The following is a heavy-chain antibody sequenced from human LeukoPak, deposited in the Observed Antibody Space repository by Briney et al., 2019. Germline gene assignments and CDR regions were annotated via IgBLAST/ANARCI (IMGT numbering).Heavy chain of an antibody. J-gene: IGHJ4*02. Sequence: GGSLRLSCAASGFTFSSYGMHWVRQAPGKGLEWVAAISGSGGSTYYADSVKGRFTISRDNSKNTLYLQMNSLRAEDTAVYYCAKRWGGGSYHFDYWGQGTLVTVSS. CDR3: AKRWGGGSYHFDY. CDR1: GFTFSSYG. V-gene: IGHV3-23*01. D-gene: IGHD1-26*01. CDR2: ISGSGGST.